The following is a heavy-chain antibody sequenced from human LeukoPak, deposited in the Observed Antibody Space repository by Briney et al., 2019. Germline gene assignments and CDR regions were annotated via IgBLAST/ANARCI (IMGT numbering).Heavy chain of an antibody. CDR3: ASTDLVVVAATTEYYFDY. CDR1: GGTFSSNA. J-gene: IGHJ4*02. Sequence: SVKVSCKASGGTFSSNAISWVRHAPGQGLEWMGGIIPIFGTANYAQKFQGRVTITADKSTSTAYMVLSSLRSEETAVYYCASTDLVVVAATTEYYFDYWGQGTLVTVSS. CDR2: IIPIFGTA. V-gene: IGHV1-69*06. D-gene: IGHD2-15*01.